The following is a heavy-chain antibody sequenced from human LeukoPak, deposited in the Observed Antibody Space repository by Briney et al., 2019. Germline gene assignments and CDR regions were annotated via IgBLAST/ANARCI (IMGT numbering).Heavy chain of an antibody. CDR1: GYTFTAHY. V-gene: IGHV1-2*07. D-gene: IGHD3-10*01. CDR2: IDPNSGGT. Sequence: ASVTVSCRASGYTFTAHYIHWVRQAPGQGLEWMGWIDPNSGGTNYAHKFLGSVTITGDTPINTSFMELSRLRSDDTAIYYCARGRGTTMVRGVITNYFDLWGRGSLVTVSS. J-gene: IGHJ2*01. CDR3: ARGRGTTMVRGVITNYFDL.